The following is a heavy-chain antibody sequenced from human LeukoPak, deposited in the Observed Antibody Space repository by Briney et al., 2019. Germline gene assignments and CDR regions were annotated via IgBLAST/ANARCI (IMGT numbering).Heavy chain of an antibody. CDR2: ISGSTTST. J-gene: IGHJ6*03. D-gene: IGHD5/OR15-5a*01. CDR1: GFTFSSDA. CDR3: AKDRRPVSDYYYFYMDV. V-gene: IGHV3-23*01. Sequence: GGSLRLSCAASGFTFSSDAMTWVRQAPGKGLEWVSHISGSTTSTYYADSVQGRFTIFRDNSKNTLYLQMNSLRAEDTAVYYCAKDRRPVSDYYYFYMDVWGKGTTVTVSS.